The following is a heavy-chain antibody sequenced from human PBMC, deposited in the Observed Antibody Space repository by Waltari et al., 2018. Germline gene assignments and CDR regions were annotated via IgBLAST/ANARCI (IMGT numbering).Heavy chain of an antibody. CDR1: GGSISSYS. Sequence: QVQLQESGPGLVTPSETLSLPCTVSGGSISSYSWSWIRQPPGKGLEWIGYIYYSGSTNYNPSLKRRVTISVDTSKNQFSLKLSSVTAADTAVYYCARDMGGDGYNSNWGQGTLVTVSS. D-gene: IGHD3-16*01. CDR3: ARDMGGDGYNSN. CDR2: IYYSGST. J-gene: IGHJ4*02. V-gene: IGHV4-59*01.